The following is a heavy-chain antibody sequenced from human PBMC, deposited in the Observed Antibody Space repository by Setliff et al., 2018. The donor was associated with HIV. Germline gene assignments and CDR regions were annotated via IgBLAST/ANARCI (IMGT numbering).Heavy chain of an antibody. CDR3: TTPLDSSGYFGSDYFDY. CDR1: GGTFNRHA. Sequence: ASVKVSCKASGGTFNRHAISWLRQAPGQGLEWMGWINPNSGGTNYAQKFQGRVTMTRDTSISTAYMELSRLRSDDTAVYYCTTPLDSSGYFGSDYFDYWGQGALVTVSS. V-gene: IGHV1-2*02. D-gene: IGHD3-22*01. CDR2: INPNSGGT. J-gene: IGHJ4*02.